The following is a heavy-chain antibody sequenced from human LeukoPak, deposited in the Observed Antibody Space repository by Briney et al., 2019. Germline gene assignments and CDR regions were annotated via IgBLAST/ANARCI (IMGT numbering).Heavy chain of an antibody. Sequence: GGSLRLSCAASGFTFSDYSMNWVRQAPGKWLEWVSYISFSVNTKYYGDSVKGRFTISRDNAKNSLYLHMDSLRAEDTAVYYCARGAYSSGWAYFDHWGQGTLVTVSS. J-gene: IGHJ4*02. V-gene: IGHV3-48*04. CDR1: GFTFSDYS. D-gene: IGHD6-19*01. CDR2: ISFSVNTK. CDR3: ARGAYSSGWAYFDH.